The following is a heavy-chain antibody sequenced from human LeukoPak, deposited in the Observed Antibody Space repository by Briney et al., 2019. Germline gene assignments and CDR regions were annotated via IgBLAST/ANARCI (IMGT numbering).Heavy chain of an antibody. CDR2: ISYHARDQ. J-gene: IGHJ4*02. D-gene: IGHD2-8*01. CDR3: AAQPCINGICYLDY. V-gene: IGHV3-30*04. Sequence: GGSLRLSCAASGFTFSDHAMHWVRQAPGKGLEWVTVISYHARDQFYADSVKGRFTVSRDNSRNILYLQMNSLRVEDSAVYYCAAQPCINGICYLDYWGQGALVTVSS. CDR1: GFTFSDHA.